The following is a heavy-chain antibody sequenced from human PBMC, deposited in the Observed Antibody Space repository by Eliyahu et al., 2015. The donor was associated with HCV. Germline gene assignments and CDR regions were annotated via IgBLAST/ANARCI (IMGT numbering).Heavy chain of an antibody. D-gene: IGHD3-10*01. V-gene: IGHV4-39*01. CDR1: GDSIRNSNYY. CDR2: VHSSGTP. J-gene: IGHJ4*02. CDR3: SRSSTRARAGF. Sequence: QLQESGPGLVKPSETLSLRCIVSGDSIRNSNYYWAWIRQPPGKGLEWIGSVHSSGTPYFSPSLKSRIWLSIDASRNQFSLELTSAAAADTAMYYCSRSSTRARAGFWGQGTLVTASS.